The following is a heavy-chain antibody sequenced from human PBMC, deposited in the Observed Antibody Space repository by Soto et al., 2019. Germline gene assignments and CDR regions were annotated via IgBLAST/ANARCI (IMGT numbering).Heavy chain of an antibody. Sequence: ASVKVSCKASGYTFTGYYIHWVREAPGQGLEWMGGINPNSGASNYAQKFQGRVTMTRDTSISTAYMELSRLRSDDTAVYYCARYCSSTSCQFDPWGQGTLVTVSS. CDR2: INPNSGAS. V-gene: IGHV1-2*02. CDR1: GYTFTGYY. D-gene: IGHD2-2*01. CDR3: ARYCSSTSCQFDP. J-gene: IGHJ5*02.